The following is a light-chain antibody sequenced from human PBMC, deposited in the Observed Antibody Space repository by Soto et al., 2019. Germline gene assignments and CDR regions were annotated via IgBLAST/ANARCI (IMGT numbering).Light chain of an antibody. Sequence: QSVLTQPPSVSGAPGQRVTISCTGSSSNIGAGYYVHWYQQLPGTAPKLLIYGNNNRPSGVPDRFSGSKSGTSASLAITGLQAEDEADYYCQSYDRSLSGWVFGGGTKLTVL. CDR3: QSYDRSLSGWV. CDR2: GNN. J-gene: IGLJ3*02. V-gene: IGLV1-40*01. CDR1: SSNIGAGYY.